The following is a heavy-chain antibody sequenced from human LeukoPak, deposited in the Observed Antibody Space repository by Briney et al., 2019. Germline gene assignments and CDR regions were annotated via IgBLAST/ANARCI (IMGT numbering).Heavy chain of an antibody. D-gene: IGHD6-13*01. V-gene: IGHV3-66*01. CDR2: IYSGGST. J-gene: IGHJ4*02. Sequence: GGSLRLSCAASGFTVSTNYMSWVRQAPGKGLEWFSVIYSGGSTYYADSVKGRFTISRDNSKNTLYLQMNSLRAEDTAVYYCARASIAAAGYYFDYWGQGTLVTVSS. CDR3: ARASIAAAGYYFDY. CDR1: GFTVSTNY.